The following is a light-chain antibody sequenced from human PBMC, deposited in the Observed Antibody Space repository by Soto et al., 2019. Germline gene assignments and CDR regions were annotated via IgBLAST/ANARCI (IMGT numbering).Light chain of an antibody. CDR1: QSISSY. J-gene: IGKJ4*01. Sequence: DIQMTQSPSSLSASVGDRVTITCRASQSISSYLNWYQQKPGKAPKLLIYAASSLQSGVPSRFSGSASGTDFTRTSSSLQPEDFATYYCKQSYSTPPLTFGGGTKVEIK. CDR3: KQSYSTPPLT. V-gene: IGKV1-39*01. CDR2: AAS.